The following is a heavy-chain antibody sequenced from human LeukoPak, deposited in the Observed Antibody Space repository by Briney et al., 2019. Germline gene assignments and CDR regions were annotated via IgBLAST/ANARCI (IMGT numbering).Heavy chain of an antibody. D-gene: IGHD2-21*02. CDR3: ARGCSPGGDCYPDY. Sequence: TSETLSLTSAVLAVSFRRYFSSCIRKPPGIGPENIGEINHSGSTNYNPSLKSRVTISVDTSKNQFSLKLSSVTAADTAVYYCARGCSPGGDCYPDYWGQGTLVTVSS. CDR1: AVSFRRYF. J-gene: IGHJ4*02. CDR2: INHSGST. V-gene: IGHV4-34*01.